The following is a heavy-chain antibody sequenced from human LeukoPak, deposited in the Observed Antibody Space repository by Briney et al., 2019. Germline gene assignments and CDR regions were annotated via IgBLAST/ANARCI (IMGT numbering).Heavy chain of an antibody. J-gene: IGHJ4*02. CDR3: ARDPSYSENLDY. D-gene: IGHD1-26*01. V-gene: IGHV3-21*01. CDR2: INSGNNYI. Sequence: GGSLRLSCVASGFTFSDYTMHWVRQAPGRALEWVSSINSGNNYIYYADSVKGRFTISRDNAKNSLYLQMNSLRAEDTAVYYCARDPSYSENLDYWGQGTLVTVSS. CDR1: GFTFSDYT.